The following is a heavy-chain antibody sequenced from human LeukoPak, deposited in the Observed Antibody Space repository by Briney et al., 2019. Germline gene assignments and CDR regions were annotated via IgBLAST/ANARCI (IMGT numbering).Heavy chain of an antibody. D-gene: IGHD4-17*01. CDR2: IYYSGST. J-gene: IGHJ4*02. V-gene: IGHV4-39*01. CDR3: ARQADYGDYGSFDY. CDR1: GGSISSSSHY. Sequence: SETLSLTCTVSGGSISSSSHYWGWIRQPPGKGLEWIGRIYYSGSTYYYPSLKSRVTISIDTSKNQFSLKLSSVTAADTAVYYCARQADYGDYGSFDYWGQGTLVTVSS.